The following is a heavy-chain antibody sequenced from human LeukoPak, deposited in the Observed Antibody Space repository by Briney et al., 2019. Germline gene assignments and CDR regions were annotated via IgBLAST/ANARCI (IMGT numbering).Heavy chain of an antibody. CDR3: ASSIAAALGNDY. CDR1: GFTFSSYS. V-gene: IGHV3-21*01. CDR2: ISSSSSYI. D-gene: IGHD6-13*01. Sequence: GGSLRLSCAASGFTFSSYSMNWVRQAPGKGLEWVSSISSSSSYIYYADSVKGRFTISRDNAKNSLYLQMNSLRAEDTAVYYCASSIAAALGNDYWGQGTLVTVSS. J-gene: IGHJ4*02.